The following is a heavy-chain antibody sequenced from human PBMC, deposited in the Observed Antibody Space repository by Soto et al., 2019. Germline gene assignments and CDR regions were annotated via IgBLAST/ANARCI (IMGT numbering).Heavy chain of an antibody. Sequence: SETLSLTCAVSGGSITRDNFFWNWIRQRPGKGLEWIGYIYHSGATISADTATSQFSLKLSSVTAADTAIYYCARSSWYDGNSVRNYYMDVWGKGTTVTVSS. CDR1: GGSITRDNFF. CDR2: IYHSG. J-gene: IGHJ6*03. D-gene: IGHD6-13*01. V-gene: IGHV4-30-4*08. CDR3: ARSSWYDGNSVRNYYMDV.